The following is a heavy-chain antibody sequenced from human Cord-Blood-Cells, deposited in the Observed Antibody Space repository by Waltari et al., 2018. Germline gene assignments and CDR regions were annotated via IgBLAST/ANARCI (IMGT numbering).Heavy chain of an antibody. D-gene: IGHD6-13*01. Sequence: QLQLQESGPGLVKPSETLSLTCTVSGCSISSSSYYWGWIRQPPGKGLEWIGSIYYSGSTYYNPSLKSRVTISVDTSKTQFSLKLSSVTAADTAVYYCARADSSSWYDAFDIWGQGTMVTVSS. CDR3: ARADSSSWYDAFDI. V-gene: IGHV4-39*01. J-gene: IGHJ3*02. CDR2: IYYSGST. CDR1: GCSISSSSYY.